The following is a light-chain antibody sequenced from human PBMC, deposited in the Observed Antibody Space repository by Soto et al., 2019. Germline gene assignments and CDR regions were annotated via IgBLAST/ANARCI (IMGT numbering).Light chain of an antibody. J-gene: IGKJ5*01. Sequence: EIVMTQSPVTLSVTAGERATLSCRASQSVSSNLAWYQQKPGQAPRLLIYGASTRVTGIPARFSGSGSGTEFTLTISSLQSVDFAVYYCQHYNNWPPITFGQGTRLEIK. CDR3: QHYNNWPPIT. V-gene: IGKV3-15*01. CDR2: GAS. CDR1: QSVSSN.